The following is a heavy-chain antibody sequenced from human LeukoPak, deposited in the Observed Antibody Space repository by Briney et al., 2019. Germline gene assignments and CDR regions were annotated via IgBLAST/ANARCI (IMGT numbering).Heavy chain of an antibody. CDR3: AKTGGSSGWYEDY. V-gene: IGHV3-23*01. D-gene: IGHD6-19*01. J-gene: IGHJ4*02. Sequence: GGSLRLSCAASGFSFSSFAMSWVRQAPGKGLEWVSVISGLGDSTNYAESVKGRFTISRDNSKNTLYLQMNSLRAEDTALYYCAKTGGSSGWYEDYWGQGTLVTVSS. CDR2: ISGLGDST. CDR1: GFSFSSFA.